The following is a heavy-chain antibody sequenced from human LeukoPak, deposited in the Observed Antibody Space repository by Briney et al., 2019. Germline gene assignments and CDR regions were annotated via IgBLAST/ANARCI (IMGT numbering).Heavy chain of an antibody. CDR3: ARYSRGHPNYFFDY. CDR1: GYSISTVSY. V-gene: IGHV4-38-2*02. D-gene: IGHD2-15*01. CDR2: IYHSGSA. J-gene: IGHJ4*02. Sequence: PSETLSLTCTVSGYSISTVSYWGWFRQAPGKGLEWIANIYHSGSAYYNPSLKSRLTSSIDASRNQFSLGLASVTAADTAVYYCARYSRGHPNYFFDYWGQGTLVTVSS.